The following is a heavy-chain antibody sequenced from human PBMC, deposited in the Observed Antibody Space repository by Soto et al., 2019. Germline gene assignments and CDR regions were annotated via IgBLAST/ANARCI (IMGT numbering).Heavy chain of an antibody. J-gene: IGHJ4*02. CDR2: ISYDGSNK. D-gene: IGHD3-22*01. CDR3: ARGSNYYDSSVPWDYFDY. CDR1: GFTFSSYA. Sequence: PGGSLRLSCAASGFTFSSYAMHWVRQAPGKGLEWVAVISYDGSNKYYADSVKGRFTISRDNSKNTLYLQMNSLRAEDTAVYYCARGSNYYDSSVPWDYFDYWGQGTLVTVSS. V-gene: IGHV3-30-3*01.